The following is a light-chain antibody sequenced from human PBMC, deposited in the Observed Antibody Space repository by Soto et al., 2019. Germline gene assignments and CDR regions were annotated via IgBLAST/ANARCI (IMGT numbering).Light chain of an antibody. CDR3: QQYATSPHT. CDR2: GAS. V-gene: IGKV3-20*01. J-gene: IGKJ2*01. CDR1: QSVSSSQ. Sequence: EIVLTQSPATLSLSPGERATLSCRASQSVSSSQVAWYQQKPGQAPRLLIYGASSRATGIPDRFSGVGSETDFTLNINRLEPEDFAVYYCQQYATSPHTFGQGTKLEIK.